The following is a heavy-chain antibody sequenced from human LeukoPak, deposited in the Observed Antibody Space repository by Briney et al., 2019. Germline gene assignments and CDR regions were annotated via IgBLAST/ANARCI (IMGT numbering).Heavy chain of an antibody. V-gene: IGHV3-20*04. CDR3: ARRDYGDFGAFDT. D-gene: IGHD4-17*01. J-gene: IGHJ3*02. Sequence: GGSLRLSCAASGFTLDDYGMSWVRQAPGKGLEWVSGINWNGGITGYADSVKGRFTISRDNAKNSLYLQMNSLRAEDTALYYCARRDYGDFGAFDTWGQGTMVTVSS. CDR2: INWNGGIT. CDR1: GFTLDDYG.